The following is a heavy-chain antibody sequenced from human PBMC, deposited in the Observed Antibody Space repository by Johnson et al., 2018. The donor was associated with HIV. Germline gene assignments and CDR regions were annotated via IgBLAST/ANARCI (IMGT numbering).Heavy chain of an antibody. Sequence: VQLVESGGGLVKPGGSLRLSCAASGFTFSNAWMSWVRQAPGKGLEWVGRITSKPDGGTTDYAAPVQGRFTISRDDSKNTLYLQMNSLKTEDTAVYYCTTDVLGVDAFDIWGQGTMVTVSS. CDR3: TTDVLGVDAFDI. D-gene: IGHD4/OR15-4a*01. V-gene: IGHV3-15*01. CDR1: GFTFSNAW. CDR2: ITSKPDGGTT. J-gene: IGHJ3*02.